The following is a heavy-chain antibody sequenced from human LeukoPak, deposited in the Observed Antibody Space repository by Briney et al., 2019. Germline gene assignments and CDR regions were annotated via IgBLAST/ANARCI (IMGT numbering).Heavy chain of an antibody. Sequence: GGSLRLSCAASGFTVSSNYMSWVRQAPGKGLEWVSDIYSGGSTYYADSVKGRLTISRDNSKNTLYLQKNSQKAEDTAVYYCARGGNDFWSGYYPQKRYYYYGMDVWGQGTTVTVSS. J-gene: IGHJ6*02. CDR1: GFTVSSNY. CDR2: IYSGGST. D-gene: IGHD3-3*01. V-gene: IGHV3-53*01. CDR3: ARGGNDFWSGYYPQKRYYYYGMDV.